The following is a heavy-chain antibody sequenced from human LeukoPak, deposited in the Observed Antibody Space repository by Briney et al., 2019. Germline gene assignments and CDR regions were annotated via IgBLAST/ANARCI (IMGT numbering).Heavy chain of an antibody. D-gene: IGHD3-10*01. V-gene: IGHV3-23*01. CDR2: ISGSGGST. J-gene: IGHJ4*02. CDR3: AKDSRGSGTYFDY. CDR1: GFTFSSYA. Sequence: GGSLRLSCAASGFTFSSYAMSWVRQPPGKGLEWVSAISGSGGSTYYADSVNGRFTISRDNSKNTLYLQMNSLRAEDTAVYYCAKDSRGSGTYFDYWGQGTLVTVSS.